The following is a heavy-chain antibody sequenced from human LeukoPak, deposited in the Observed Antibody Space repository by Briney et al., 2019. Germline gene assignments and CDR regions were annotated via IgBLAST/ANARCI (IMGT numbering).Heavy chain of an antibody. CDR3: ARWGQRLFDY. V-gene: IGHV4-30-4*01. D-gene: IGHD6-25*01. CDR2: IYYGGIT. J-gene: IGHJ4*02. Sequence: SETRSLTCTVSGGSISSGDYYWSWIRQPPGKGLEWIGYIYYGGITYYNPSLKSRVTISVDTSKNQFSLKLSSVTAADTAVYYCARWGQRLFDYWGQGTLVTVSS. CDR1: GGSISSGDYY.